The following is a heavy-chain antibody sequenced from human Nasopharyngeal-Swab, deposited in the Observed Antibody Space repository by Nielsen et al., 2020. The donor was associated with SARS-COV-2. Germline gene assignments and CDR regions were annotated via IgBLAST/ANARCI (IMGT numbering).Heavy chain of an antibody. CDR2: IRSKAYGGTT. J-gene: IGHJ4*02. D-gene: IGHD2-2*01. V-gene: IGHV3-49*02. Sequence: WIRQPPGKGLEWVGFIRSKAYGGTTEYAVSVKGRFTISRDDSKSIAYLQMNSLKTEDTAVYYCTRVVVGCSSTSCHPYYFDYWGQGTRVTVSS. CDR3: TRVVVGCSSTSCHPYYFDY.